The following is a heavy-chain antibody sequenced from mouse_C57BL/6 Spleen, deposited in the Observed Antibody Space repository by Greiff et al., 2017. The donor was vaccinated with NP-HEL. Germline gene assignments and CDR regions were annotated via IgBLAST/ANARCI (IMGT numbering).Heavy chain of an antibody. D-gene: IGHD3-2*02. CDR1: GYAFTNYL. CDR2: INSGSGGT. V-gene: IGHV1-54*01. CDR3: ARATAQATAAWFAY. Sequence: QLQESGAELVRPGTSVKVSCKASGYAFTNYLIEWVKQRPGQGLEGVGVINSGSGGTNYNEKFKGKATLTTDKSSSTAYMQLRSLTSEDSAVYFWARATAQATAAWFAYWGQGTLVTVSA. J-gene: IGHJ3*01.